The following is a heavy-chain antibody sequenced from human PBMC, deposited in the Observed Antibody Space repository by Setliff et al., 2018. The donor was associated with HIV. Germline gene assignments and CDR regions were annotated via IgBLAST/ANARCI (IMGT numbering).Heavy chain of an antibody. Sequence: SETLSLTCTVSGGSISSSSYYWGWIRQPPGKGLEWIGSIYYSGSTYYNPSLESRVTISVDTSKNQFSLKLSSVTAADTAVYYCARSGYSYLFDYWGQGTLVTVPQ. V-gene: IGHV4-39*07. J-gene: IGHJ4*02. D-gene: IGHD5-18*01. CDR3: ARSGYSYLFDY. CDR1: GGSISSSSYY. CDR2: IYYSGST.